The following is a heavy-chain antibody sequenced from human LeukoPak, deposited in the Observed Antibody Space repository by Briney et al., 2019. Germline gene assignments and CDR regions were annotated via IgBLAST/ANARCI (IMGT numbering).Heavy chain of an antibody. V-gene: IGHV3-30*02. Sequence: GRSLRLSCAASGFTFSSYGMHWVRQAPGKGLEWVAFIRYDGSNKYYADSVKGRFTISRDNSKNTLYLQMNSLRAEDTAVYYWAKGAYDILTEDVWGTGTTVTVSS. CDR1: GFTFSSYG. J-gene: IGHJ6*04. D-gene: IGHD3-9*01. CDR2: IRYDGSNK. CDR3: AKGAYDILTEDV.